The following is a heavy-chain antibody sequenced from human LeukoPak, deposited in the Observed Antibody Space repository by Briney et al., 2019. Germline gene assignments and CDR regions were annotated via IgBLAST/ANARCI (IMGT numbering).Heavy chain of an antibody. CDR1: GLTFSGSA. J-gene: IGHJ4*02. V-gene: IGHV3-23*01. CDR2: ISGSGGST. Sequence: GGSLRLSCAASGLTFSGSAMSWVRQAPGKGLEWVSAISGSGGSTYYADSVKGRFTISRDNSKNTLYLQMNSLRAEDTAVYYCAKDRSSSSWYIDYWGQGTLVTVSS. CDR3: AKDRSSSSWYIDY. D-gene: IGHD6-13*01.